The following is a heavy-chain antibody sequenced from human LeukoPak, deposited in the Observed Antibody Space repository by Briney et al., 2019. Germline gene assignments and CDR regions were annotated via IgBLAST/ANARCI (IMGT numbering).Heavy chain of an antibody. D-gene: IGHD3-22*01. J-gene: IGHJ3*02. CDR3: ARSHYYDSSRREDAFDI. CDR1: GYTFTGYY. V-gene: IGHV1-2*02. CDR2: INPNGGGT. Sequence: ASVKVSCKASGYTFTGYYMHWVRQAPGQGLEWMGWINPNGGGTNYAQKFQGRVTMTRDTSISTAYMELSRLRSDDTAVYYCARSHYYDSSRREDAFDIWGQGTMVTVSS.